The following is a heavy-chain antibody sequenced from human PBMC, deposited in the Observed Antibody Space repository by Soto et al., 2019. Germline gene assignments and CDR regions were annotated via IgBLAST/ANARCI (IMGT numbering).Heavy chain of an antibody. CDR1: GGSFSGYY. V-gene: IGHV4-34*01. CDR2: INHSGNT. CDR3: ARGRRWLRYHDHWFDP. Sequence: SETLSLTCAVYGGSFSGYYWTWIRQPPGKGLEWLGEINHSGNTNYNPSLKSRVTISIDTSKNQFSLKLSSVTAADTAVYYCARGRRWLRYHDHWFDPWGQGTLVTVSS. J-gene: IGHJ5*02. D-gene: IGHD5-12*01.